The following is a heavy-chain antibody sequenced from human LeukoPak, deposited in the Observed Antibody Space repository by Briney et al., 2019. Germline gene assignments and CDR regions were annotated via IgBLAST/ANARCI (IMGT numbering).Heavy chain of an antibody. D-gene: IGHD5-24*01. J-gene: IGHJ4*02. V-gene: IGHV3-66*01. CDR2: VYSGGST. Sequence: PGGSLRLSCAASGFTVSSNYMSWVRQAPGKGLEWVSVVYSGGSTYYPDSVKGRFTISRDNSKNTLYLQMSSLRAEDTAVYYCARDRRDGYNLLDYWGQGTLVTVSS. CDR3: ARDRRDGYNLLDY. CDR1: GFTVSSNY.